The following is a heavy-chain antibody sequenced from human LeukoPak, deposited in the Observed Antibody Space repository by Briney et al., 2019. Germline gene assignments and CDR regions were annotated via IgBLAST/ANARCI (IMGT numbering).Heavy chain of an antibody. Sequence: GGSMRLSCAAYGFTFSSYWMNWARQAPGKGLEWVASINHNGNVNYYVDSVKGRFTISRDNAKNSLYLQMSNLRAEDTAVYFCARGGGLDVWGQGATVTVSS. J-gene: IGHJ6*02. D-gene: IGHD3-16*01. CDR3: ARGGGLDV. CDR1: GFTFSSYW. CDR2: INHNGNVN. V-gene: IGHV3-7*03.